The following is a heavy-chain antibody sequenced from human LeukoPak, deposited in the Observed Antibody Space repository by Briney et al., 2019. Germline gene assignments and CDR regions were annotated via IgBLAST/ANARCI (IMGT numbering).Heavy chain of an antibody. J-gene: IGHJ6*03. CDR1: GGSISSYY. CDR3: ARRGYSYGPGYYYYYMDV. V-gene: IGHV4-59*01. CDR2: IYYSGST. Sequence: SETLSLTCTVSGGSISSYYWSWIRQPPGKGLEWIGYIYYSGSTNYNPSLKSRVTISVDTSKNQLSLKLSPVTAADTAVYYCARRGYSYGPGYYYYYMDVWGKGTTVTVSS. D-gene: IGHD5-18*01.